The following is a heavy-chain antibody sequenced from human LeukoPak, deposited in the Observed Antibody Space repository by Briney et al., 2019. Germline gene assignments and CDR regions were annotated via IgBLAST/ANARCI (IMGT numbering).Heavy chain of an antibody. Sequence: SQTLSLTCAISGDSVSSNSAAWNWIRQSPSRGLERLGRTYYRSKWYNDYAVSVKSRITINPDTSKNQFSLQLKSVTPEDTAVYFCARARVHSSSWYYYYYYMDVWGKGTTVTVSS. CDR3: ARARVHSSSWYYYYYYMDV. CDR1: GDSVSSNSAA. CDR2: TYYRSKWYN. J-gene: IGHJ6*03. V-gene: IGHV6-1*01. D-gene: IGHD6-13*01.